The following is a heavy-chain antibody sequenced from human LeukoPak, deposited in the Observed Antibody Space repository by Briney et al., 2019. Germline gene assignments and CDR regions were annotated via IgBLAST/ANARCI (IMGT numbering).Heavy chain of an antibody. CDR1: GGSFSGYY. V-gene: IGHV4-34*01. Sequence: MASETLSLTCAVYGGSFSGYYWSWIRQPPGKGLEWIGEINHSGSTNYNPSLKSRVTISVGTSKNQFSLKLSSVTAADTAVYYCARERLYYDYVWGSYRQRLAFDYWGQGTLVTVSS. CDR2: INHSGST. D-gene: IGHD3-16*02. CDR3: ARERLYYDYVWGSYRQRLAFDY. J-gene: IGHJ4*02.